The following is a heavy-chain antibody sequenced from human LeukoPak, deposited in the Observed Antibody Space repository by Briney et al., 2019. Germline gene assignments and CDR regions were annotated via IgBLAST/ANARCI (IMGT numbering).Heavy chain of an antibody. CDR1: GYSISSGYY. J-gene: IGHJ5*02. V-gene: IGHV4-38-2*02. CDR2: IYHSGST. Sequence: SETLSLTCTVSGYSISSGYYWGWIRQPPGKGLEWIGSIYHSGSTYYNPSLKSRVTISVDTSKNQFSLELSSVTAADTAVYYCARERGSDFWSGYYLWFDPWGQGTLVTVSS. CDR3: ARERGSDFWSGYYLWFDP. D-gene: IGHD3-3*01.